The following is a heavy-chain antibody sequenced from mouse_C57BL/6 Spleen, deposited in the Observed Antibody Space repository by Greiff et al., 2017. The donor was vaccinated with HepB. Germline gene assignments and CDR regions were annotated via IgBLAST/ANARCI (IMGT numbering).Heavy chain of an antibody. V-gene: IGHV5-17*01. CDR1: GFTFSDYG. J-gene: IGHJ1*03. Sequence: EVQLQESGGGLVKPGGSLKLSCAASGFTFSDYGMHWVRQAPEKGLEWVAYISSGSSTIYYADTVKGRFTISRDNAKNTLFLQMTSLRSEDTAMYYCARQANWDGDWYFDVWGTGTTVTVSS. CDR2: ISSGSSTI. CDR3: ARQANWDGDWYFDV. D-gene: IGHD4-1*01.